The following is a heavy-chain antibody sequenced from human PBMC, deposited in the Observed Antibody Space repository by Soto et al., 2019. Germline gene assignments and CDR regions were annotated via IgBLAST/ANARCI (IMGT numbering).Heavy chain of an antibody. V-gene: IGHV3-30*18. CDR1: GFTFSHYA. D-gene: IGHD1-26*01. Sequence: QVQLVESGGGVVQPGRSLRLSCAASGFTFSHYAMHGVRHAPGKGLEWVALMSYDGSNEYYADSVKGRFTISRDNSKNTLYLQMNSLRAGDTAVYYCAKDGSHNVDYWGQGTLVTVSS. J-gene: IGHJ4*02. CDR2: MSYDGSNE. CDR3: AKDGSHNVDY.